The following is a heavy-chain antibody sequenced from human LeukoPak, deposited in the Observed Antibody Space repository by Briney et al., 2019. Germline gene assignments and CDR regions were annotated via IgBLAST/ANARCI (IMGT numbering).Heavy chain of an antibody. Sequence: ASVKVSCKASGYTFTSYGISWVRQAPGQGLEWMEWISAYNGNTNYAQKLQGRVTMTTDTSTSTAYMELRSLRSDDTAVYYCARLRFLEWLLGGYYYYMDVWGKGTTVTVSS. J-gene: IGHJ6*03. CDR2: ISAYNGNT. V-gene: IGHV1-18*01. D-gene: IGHD3-3*01. CDR3: ARLRFLEWLLGGYYYYMDV. CDR1: GYTFTSYG.